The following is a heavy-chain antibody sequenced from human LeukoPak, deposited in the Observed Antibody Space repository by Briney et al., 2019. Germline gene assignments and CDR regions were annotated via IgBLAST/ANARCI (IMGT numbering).Heavy chain of an antibody. CDR3: ARDLLEDPNIVVVVAATDY. CDR1: GGTFSSYA. J-gene: IGHJ4*02. V-gene: IGHV1-69*04. D-gene: IGHD2-15*01. CDR2: IIPILGIA. Sequence: ASVKVSCKASGGTFSSYAISWVRQAPGQGLEWMGRIIPILGIANYAQKFQGRVTITADKSTSTAYMELSSLRSEDTAVYYCARDLLEDPNIVVVVAATDYWGQGTLVTVSS.